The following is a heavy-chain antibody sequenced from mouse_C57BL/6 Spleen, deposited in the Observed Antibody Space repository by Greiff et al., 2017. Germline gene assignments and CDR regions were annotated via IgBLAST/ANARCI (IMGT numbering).Heavy chain of an antibody. CDR1: GYSFTSYY. Sequence: QVQLQQSGPELVKPGASVKISCKASGYSFTSYYIHWVKQRPGQGLEWIGWIYPGSGNTKYNEKFKGKATLTADTSSSTAYMQLSSLTSEDSAVYYCARQVYYYGSSYDGYFDYWGQGTTLTVSS. CDR3: ARQVYYYGSSYDGYFDY. D-gene: IGHD1-1*01. V-gene: IGHV1-66*01. CDR2: IYPGSGNT. J-gene: IGHJ2*01.